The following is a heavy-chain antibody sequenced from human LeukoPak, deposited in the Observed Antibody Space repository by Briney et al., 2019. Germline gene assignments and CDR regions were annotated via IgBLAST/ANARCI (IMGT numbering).Heavy chain of an antibody. V-gene: IGHV4-34*01. J-gene: IGHJ6*02. D-gene: IGHD3-10*01. CDR1: GGSFSGYY. Sequence: SETLSLTCAVYGGSFSGYYWSWIRQPPGKGLEWIGEINHSGSTNYNPSLKSRVTISVDTSKNQFSLKLSSVTAADTAVYYCARGHYYYYYGMDVWGQGTTVTVSS. CDR3: ARGHYYYYYGMDV. CDR2: INHSGST.